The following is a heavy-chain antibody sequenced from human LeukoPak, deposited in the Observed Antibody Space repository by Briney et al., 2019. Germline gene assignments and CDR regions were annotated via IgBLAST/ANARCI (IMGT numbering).Heavy chain of an antibody. CDR3: ARAPDSDSGYDYFDY. V-gene: IGHV5-10-1*01. CDR1: GYTFTNHW. D-gene: IGHD5-12*01. J-gene: IGHJ4*02. Sequence: GESLRISCKGSGYTFTNHWISWVRQMPGKGTEWMGKIDPSDSYTNYSPSFQGHVTISADKSISTAYLQWSSLKASDNAMYYCARAPDSDSGYDYFDYWGQGTLVTVSS. CDR2: IDPSDSYT.